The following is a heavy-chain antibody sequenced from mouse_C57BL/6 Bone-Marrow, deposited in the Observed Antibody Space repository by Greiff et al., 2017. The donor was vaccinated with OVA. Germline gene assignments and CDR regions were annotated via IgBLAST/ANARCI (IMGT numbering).Heavy chain of an antibody. J-gene: IGHJ1*03. CDR2: IDPSDSYT. D-gene: IGHD1-1*01. CDR3: ARGYYGSSHWYFDV. Sequence: QVQLQQPGAELVMPGASVKLSCKASGYTFTSYWMHWVKQRPGQGLEWIGEIDPSDSYTNYNQKFKGKSTLTVDKSSSTAYMQLSSLTSEDSAVYYCARGYYGSSHWYFDVWGTGTTVTVSS. CDR1: GYTFTSYW. V-gene: IGHV1-69*01.